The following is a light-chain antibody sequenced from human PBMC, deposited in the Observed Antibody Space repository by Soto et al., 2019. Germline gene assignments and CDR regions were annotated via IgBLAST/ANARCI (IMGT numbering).Light chain of an antibody. J-gene: IGKJ4*02. CDR1: QSVGST. CDR2: GAS. CDR3: QQYSTSLT. V-gene: IGKV3-15*01. Sequence: EIFMTQSPATLSVSPGERVILSCRASQSVGSTLAWYQRKPGQAPRLLIRGASTRATGVPARFSGSGSGTEFTLTISSLQSEDFAVYYCQQYSTSLTFGGETTLEIK.